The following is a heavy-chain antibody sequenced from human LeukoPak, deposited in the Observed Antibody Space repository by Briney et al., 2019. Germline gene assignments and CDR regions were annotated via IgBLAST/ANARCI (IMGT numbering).Heavy chain of an antibody. J-gene: IGHJ5*02. CDR3: AKGRTYYDILTGFDP. D-gene: IGHD3-9*01. CDR1: GFTFSNYG. CDR2: ISWNSGSI. Sequence: SLRLSCAASGFTFSNYGMHWVRQAPGKGLEWVSGISWNSGSIGYADSVKGRFTISRDNAKNSLYLQMNSLRAEDTALYYCAKGRTYYDILTGFDPWGQGTLVTVSS. V-gene: IGHV3-9*01.